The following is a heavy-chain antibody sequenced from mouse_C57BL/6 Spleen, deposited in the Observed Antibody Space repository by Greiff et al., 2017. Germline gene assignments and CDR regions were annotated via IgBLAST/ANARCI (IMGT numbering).Heavy chain of an antibody. CDR1: GYTFTDYE. CDR3: TREGYAYGC. CDR2: IDPATSGT. J-gene: IGHJ2*01. V-gene: IGHV1-15*01. Sequence: VQLQQSGAELVRPGASVTLSCKASGYTFTDYEMHWVKQTPVHGLEWIGAIDPATSGTAYNQKFKGKAILTADKSSSTAYMELRSLTSEASAFYYCTREGYAYGCWGQGTTLTVSS. D-gene: IGHD2-2*01.